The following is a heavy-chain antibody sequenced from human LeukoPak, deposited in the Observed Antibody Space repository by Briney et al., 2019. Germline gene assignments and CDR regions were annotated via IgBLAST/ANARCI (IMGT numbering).Heavy chain of an antibody. CDR2: INHSGST. V-gene: IGHV4-34*01. J-gene: IGHJ2*01. CDR3: ARVGSTSSKWYFDL. CDR1: GGSFSGYY. Sequence: SETLSLTCAVYGGSFSGYYWSWIRQPPGKGLEWIGEINHSGSTNYIPSLKSRVTISVDTSKNQFSLKLSSVTAADTAVYYCARVGSTSSKWYFDLWGRGTLVTVSS. D-gene: IGHD2-2*01.